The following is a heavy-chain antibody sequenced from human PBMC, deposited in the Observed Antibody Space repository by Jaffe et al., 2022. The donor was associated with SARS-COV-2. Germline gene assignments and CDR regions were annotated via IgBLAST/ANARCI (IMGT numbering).Heavy chain of an antibody. CDR3: ASNPGYDFWSGYALFDY. CDR1: GYTFTSYG. V-gene: IGHV1-18*01. J-gene: IGHJ4*02. Sequence: QVQLVQSGAEVKKPGASVKVSCKASGYTFTSYGISWVRQAPGQGLEWMGWISAYNGNTNYAQKLQGRVTMTTDTSTSTAYMELRSLRSDDTAVYYCASNPGYDFWSGYALFDYWGQGTLVTVSS. D-gene: IGHD3-3*01. CDR2: ISAYNGNT.